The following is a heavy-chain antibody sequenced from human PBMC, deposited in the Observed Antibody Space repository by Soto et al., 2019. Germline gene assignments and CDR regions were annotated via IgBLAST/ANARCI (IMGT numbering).Heavy chain of an antibody. D-gene: IGHD6-13*01. CDR1: GYSFTSYW. Sequence: GESLKISCKGSGYSFTSYWIAWVRQMPGKGLEWMGIIYPDDSDTTYNPSFQGQVTISADKSISTAYLQWSSLKASDTAMYYCARSAAAGTYYYSYMDVWGKGTTVTVPS. CDR2: IYPDDSDT. V-gene: IGHV5-51*01. CDR3: ARSAAAGTYYYSYMDV. J-gene: IGHJ6*03.